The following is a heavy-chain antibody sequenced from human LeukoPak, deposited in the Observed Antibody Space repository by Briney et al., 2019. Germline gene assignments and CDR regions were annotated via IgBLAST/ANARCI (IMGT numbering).Heavy chain of an antibody. CDR1: GVTFSSYG. D-gene: IGHD2-2*01. J-gene: IGHJ4*02. CDR3: ARAQLEYCSTTSCYVFDS. CDR2: ISFDGNEN. Sequence: SLSLSCVASGVTFSSYGMYWVRQPPPPGLELVSVISFDGNENSYADSVKGRFTISTDIFKNTLYLEMNSLRADDTAMYYCARAQLEYCSTTSCYVFDSWGQGTLVTVSS. V-gene: IGHV3-30*03.